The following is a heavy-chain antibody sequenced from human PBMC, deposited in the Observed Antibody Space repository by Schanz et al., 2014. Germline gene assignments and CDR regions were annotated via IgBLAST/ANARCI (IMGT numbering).Heavy chain of an antibody. CDR3: ARGTMPGTFDI. Sequence: QVHLVQSGAEVKKPGSSMKVSCKASGGTFSTYPINWLRQAPGQGLEWMGRIIPIHGIVNYAQRFQDRVRITADKSTSTAYMELSSLRYEDTALYYCARGTMPGTFDIWGQGTMVTVSS. CDR1: GGTFSTYP. D-gene: IGHD2-2*01. J-gene: IGHJ3*02. CDR2: IIPIHGIV. V-gene: IGHV1-69*02.